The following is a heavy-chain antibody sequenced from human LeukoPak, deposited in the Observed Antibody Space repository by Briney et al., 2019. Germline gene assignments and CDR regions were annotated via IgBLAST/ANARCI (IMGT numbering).Heavy chain of an antibody. V-gene: IGHV3-23*01. CDR1: GFTFSSYA. D-gene: IGHD3-9*01. CDR3: ASGYYDIAEVDYYYYYGMDV. CDR2: ISGSGGST. J-gene: IGHJ6*02. Sequence: TGGSLRLSCAASGFTFSSYAMSWVRQAPGKGLEWVSAISGSGGSTYYADSVKGRFTISRDNSKNTLYLQMDSLRTEDTAVYYCASGYYDIAEVDYYYYYGMDVWGQGTTVTVSS.